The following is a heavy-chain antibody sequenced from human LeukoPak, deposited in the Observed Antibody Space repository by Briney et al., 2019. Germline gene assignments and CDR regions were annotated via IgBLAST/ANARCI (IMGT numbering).Heavy chain of an antibody. D-gene: IGHD3/OR15-3a*01. J-gene: IGHJ4*02. CDR1: GITLSNYG. CDR3: AKRGVVIRVFLVGFHKEAYYFES. CDR2: ISDSGGST. Sequence: GGSLRLSCAVSGITLSNYGMSWVRQAPGKGLEWVAGISDSGGSTKYEDSVKGRFHISRDNPKNTLFLQVKRLRGVDTAVYFCAKRGVVIRVFLVGFHKEAYYFESWGQGALVTVSS. V-gene: IGHV3-23*01.